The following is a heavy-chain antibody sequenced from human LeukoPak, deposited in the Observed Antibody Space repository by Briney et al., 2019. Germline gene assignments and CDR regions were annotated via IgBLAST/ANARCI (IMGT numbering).Heavy chain of an antibody. Sequence: QSGGSLRLSCAASGFTFSSYAMSWVRQAPGKGLEWVSAISGSGGSTYYADSVKGRFTISRDNSKNTLYLQMNSLRAEDTAVYYCAKLFSRYDSSGYDDYWGQGTLVTVSS. CDR2: ISGSGGST. J-gene: IGHJ4*02. V-gene: IGHV3-23*01. CDR1: GFTFSSYA. CDR3: AKLFSRYDSSGYDDY. D-gene: IGHD3-22*01.